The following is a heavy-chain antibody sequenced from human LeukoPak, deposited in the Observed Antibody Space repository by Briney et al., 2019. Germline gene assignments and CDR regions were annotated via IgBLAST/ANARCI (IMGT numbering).Heavy chain of an antibody. V-gene: IGHV1-46*01. D-gene: IGHD3-10*01. J-gene: IGHJ6*02. CDR1: GYTFTSYY. CDR2: INPSGGST. Sequence: ASVKVSCKASGYTFTSYYMHWVRQAPGQGLEWMGIINPSGGSTSYAQKFQGRVTMTRDTSTSTVYMELSSLRSEDTAVYYCARDPRRNDGILLLNYYYYGMDVWGQGTTVTVSS. CDR3: ARDPRRNDGILLLNYYYYGMDV.